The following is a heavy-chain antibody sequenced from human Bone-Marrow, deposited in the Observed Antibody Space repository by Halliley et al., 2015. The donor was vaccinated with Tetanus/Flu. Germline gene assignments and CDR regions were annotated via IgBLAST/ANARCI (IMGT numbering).Heavy chain of an antibody. CDR3: TWSGAA. CDR2: IKTETDGGTI. J-gene: IGHJ5*02. D-gene: IGHD3-3*01. V-gene: IGHV3-15*07. Sequence: GKGLEGVGRIKTETDGGTIDHAAPGKGRFAISRDDSKNTVYLQMNSLKTEDTGVYFCTWSGAAWGQGTLVTVSS.